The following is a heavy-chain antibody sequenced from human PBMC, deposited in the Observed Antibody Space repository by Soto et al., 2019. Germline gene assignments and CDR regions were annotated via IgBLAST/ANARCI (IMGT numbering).Heavy chain of an antibody. CDR1: GGTFSSYA. CDR3: AREGGTYNWNYAKTYYYYGMDV. CDR2: IIPIFGTA. J-gene: IGHJ6*02. D-gene: IGHD1-7*01. V-gene: IGHV1-69*13. Sequence: SVMVSCKASGGTFSSYAISWVRQAPGQGLEWMGGIIPIFGTANYAQKFQGRVTITADESTSTAYMELSSLRSEDTAVYYCAREGGTYNWNYAKTYYYYGMDVWGQGTTVTVSS.